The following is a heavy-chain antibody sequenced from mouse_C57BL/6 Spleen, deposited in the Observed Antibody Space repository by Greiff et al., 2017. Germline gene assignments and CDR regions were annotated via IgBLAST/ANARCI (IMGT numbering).Heavy chain of an antibody. J-gene: IGHJ4*01. CDR2: IHPNSGST. V-gene: IGHV1-64*01. D-gene: IGHD4-1*01. CDR1: GYTFTSYW. CDR3: ARTGNWVYAMDY. Sequence: QVQLQQPGAELVKPGASVQLSCKASGYTFTSYWMHWVKQRPGQGLEWIGMIHPNSGSTNYNEKFKSKATLTVDKSSSTAYMQLSSLTSEDSAVYYCARTGNWVYAMDYWGQGTSVTVFS.